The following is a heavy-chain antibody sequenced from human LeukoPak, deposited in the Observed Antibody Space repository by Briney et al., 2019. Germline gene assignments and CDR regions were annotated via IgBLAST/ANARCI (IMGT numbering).Heavy chain of an antibody. Sequence: GGSLSLSCAASGFTFSSYWMSWVRQAPGKGLEWVANIKQDGSEKYYVDSVKGRFTISRDNAKNSLYLQMNSLRAEDTAVYYCAGLRYYDFWSGYYWGQGTLVTVSS. CDR2: IKQDGSEK. V-gene: IGHV3-7*01. CDR3: AGLRYYDFWSGYY. D-gene: IGHD3-3*01. CDR1: GFTFSSYW. J-gene: IGHJ4*02.